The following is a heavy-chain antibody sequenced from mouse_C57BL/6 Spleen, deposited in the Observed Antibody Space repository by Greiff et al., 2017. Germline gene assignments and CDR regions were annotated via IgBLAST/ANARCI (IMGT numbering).Heavy chain of an antibody. CDR3: ARKDTTVVANFDY. Sequence: QVQLQQPGAELVKPGASVKLSCKASGYTFTSYWMQWVKQRPGQGLEWIGEIDPSDSYTNYNQKFKGKATLTVDTSSSTAYMQLSSLTSEDSAVYYCARKDTTVVANFDYWGQGTTLTVSS. V-gene: IGHV1-50*01. D-gene: IGHD1-1*01. J-gene: IGHJ2*01. CDR1: GYTFTSYW. CDR2: IDPSDSYT.